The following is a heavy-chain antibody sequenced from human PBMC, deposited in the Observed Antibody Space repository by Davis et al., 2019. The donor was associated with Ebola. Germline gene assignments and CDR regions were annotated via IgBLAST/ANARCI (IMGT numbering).Heavy chain of an antibody. CDR2: ISSSSNYI. CDR1: GFTFSSYY. CDR3: AKGYYYGMDV. J-gene: IGHJ6*04. V-gene: IGHV3-21*04. Sequence: PGGSLRLSCAASGFTFSSYYMNWVRQAPGKGLEWVSSISSSSNYIYYADSMKGRFTISRDNAKNSLYLQMNSLRAEDTALYYCAKGYYYGMDVWGKGTTVTVSS.